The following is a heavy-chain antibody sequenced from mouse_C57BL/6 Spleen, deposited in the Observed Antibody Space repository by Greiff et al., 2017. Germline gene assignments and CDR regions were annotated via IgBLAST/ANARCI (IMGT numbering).Heavy chain of an antibody. CDR2: IHPNSGST. CDR1: GYTFTSYW. V-gene: IGHV1-64*01. J-gene: IGHJ1*03. D-gene: IGHD1-3*01. CDR3: ARRRSSVLGYFDV. Sequence: QVQLQQPGAELVKPGASVKLSCKASGYTFTSYWMHWVKQRPGQGLEWIGMIHPNSGSTNYNEKFKSKATLTVDKSSSTAYMQLSSLTSEDSAVYYCARRRSSVLGYFDVWGTGTTGTVSS.